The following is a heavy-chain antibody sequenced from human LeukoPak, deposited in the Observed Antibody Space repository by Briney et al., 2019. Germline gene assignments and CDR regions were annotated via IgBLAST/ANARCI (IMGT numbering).Heavy chain of an antibody. CDR3: ARTLADSRGYYLGFDY. J-gene: IGHJ4*02. Sequence: GGSLRLSCAASGFTFSDYYMGWIRQAPGKGLEWISYITNNGGAMFYADSLKGRLTIFRDNAKKSLYLQVNSLRPDDTALYYCARTLADSRGYYLGFDYWGQGTLVTVSS. CDR1: GFTFSDYY. V-gene: IGHV3-11*04. CDR2: ITNNGGAM. D-gene: IGHD3-22*01.